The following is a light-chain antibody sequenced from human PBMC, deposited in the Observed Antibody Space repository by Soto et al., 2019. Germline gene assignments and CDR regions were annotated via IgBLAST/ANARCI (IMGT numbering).Light chain of an antibody. CDR1: SSDVGSYNL. V-gene: IGLV2-23*02. J-gene: IGLJ1*01. CDR3: CSYAGSRTFCYV. Sequence: QSVRTRVASVSRPPGQSISIFSTGTSSDVGSYNLVSWYQQHPGKAPKLMIYEVSKRPSGVSNRFSGSKSGNTASLTISGLQAEDEGDYCCCSYAGSRTFCYVFGTVTKFTV. CDR2: EVS.